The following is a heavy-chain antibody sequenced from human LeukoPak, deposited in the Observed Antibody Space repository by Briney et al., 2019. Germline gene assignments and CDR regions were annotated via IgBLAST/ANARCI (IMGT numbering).Heavy chain of an antibody. D-gene: IGHD5-18*01. CDR2: ISGSGGST. CDR1: GFPFSSYA. CDR3: AKDVPAGYSYGSNAFDI. Sequence: GGSLRLSCAASGFPFSSYAMSWVRQAPGKGLEWVSAISGSGGSTYYADSVKGRFTISRDNSKNTLYLQMNSLRAEDTAVYYCAKDVPAGYSYGSNAFDIWGQGTMVTVSS. V-gene: IGHV3-23*01. J-gene: IGHJ3*02.